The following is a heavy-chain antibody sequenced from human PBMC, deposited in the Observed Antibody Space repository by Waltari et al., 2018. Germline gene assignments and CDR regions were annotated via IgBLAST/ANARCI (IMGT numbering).Heavy chain of an antibody. CDR2: INSDGSST. CDR3: ARDIRGPVGQRPPWYFDL. J-gene: IGHJ2*01. D-gene: IGHD3-10*01. Sequence: EVQLVESGGGLVQPVGSLRLSCAASGFTFSSYWMHWVRQAPGKGLVWVSRINSDGSSTSYADSVKGRFTISRDNAKNTLYLQMNSLRAEDTAVYYCARDIRGPVGQRPPWYFDLWGRGTLVTVSS. CDR1: GFTFSSYW. V-gene: IGHV3-74*01.